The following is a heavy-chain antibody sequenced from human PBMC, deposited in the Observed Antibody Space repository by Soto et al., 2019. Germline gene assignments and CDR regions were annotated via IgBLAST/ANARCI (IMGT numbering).Heavy chain of an antibody. CDR3: ARRYGRAFDI. CDR1: GGCISSSSFH. V-gene: IGHV4-61*05. CDR2: IFYSGST. Sequence: PSETLSLTCTVSGGCISSSSFHWGWIRQPPGKGLEWIGYIFYSGSTNYNPSLKSRVTISVGTSENQFSLKLSSVTAADTAVYYCARRYGRAFDIWGQGTMVTVSS. J-gene: IGHJ3*02. D-gene: IGHD4-17*01.